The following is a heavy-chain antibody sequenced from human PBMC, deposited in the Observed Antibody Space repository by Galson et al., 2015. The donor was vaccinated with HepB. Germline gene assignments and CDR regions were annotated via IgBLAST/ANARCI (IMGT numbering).Heavy chain of an antibody. CDR3: TTVGLNYYGSGSYYNPLDY. D-gene: IGHD3-10*01. CDR1: GFTFSNAW. J-gene: IGHJ4*02. CDR2: IKSKTDGGTT. V-gene: IGHV3-15*01. Sequence: SLRLSCAASGFTFSNAWMSWVRQAPGKGLEWVGRIKSKTDGGTTDYAAPVKGRFTISRDDSKNTLYLQMNSLKTEDTAVYYCTTVGLNYYGSGSYYNPLDYWGQGTLVTVSS.